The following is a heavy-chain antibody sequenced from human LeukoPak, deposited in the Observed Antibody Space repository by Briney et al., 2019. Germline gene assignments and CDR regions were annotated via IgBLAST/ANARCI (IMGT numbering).Heavy chain of an antibody. CDR2: IYSGGST. D-gene: IGHD5-12*01. CDR1: GFIVSSNY. J-gene: IGHJ3*02. V-gene: IGHV3-53*01. CDR3: ARLVATISGDAFDI. Sequence: PGGSLRLSCAASGFIVSSNYMSWVRQAPGKGLEWVSVIYSGGSTYYADSVKGRFTISRDNSKNTLYLQMNSLRAEDTAVYYCARLVATISGDAFDIWGQGTMVTVSS.